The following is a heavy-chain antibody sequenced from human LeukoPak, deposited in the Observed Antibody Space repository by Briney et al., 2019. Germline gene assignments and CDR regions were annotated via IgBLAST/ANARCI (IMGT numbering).Heavy chain of an antibody. CDR2: IIPMFGTP. Sequence: ASVKVSCKASGGTFSSYIITWVRQAPGQGLEWMGRIIPMFGTPNYAQKLQDRVTITADESARTAYMELSSLRFEDTAVYYCARQGYTNNLGGYFGDKDDCFDLWGQGTMVTVSS. CDR3: ARQGYTNNLGGYFGDKDDCFDL. CDR1: GGTFSSYI. D-gene: IGHD3-9*01. J-gene: IGHJ3*01. V-gene: IGHV1-69*13.